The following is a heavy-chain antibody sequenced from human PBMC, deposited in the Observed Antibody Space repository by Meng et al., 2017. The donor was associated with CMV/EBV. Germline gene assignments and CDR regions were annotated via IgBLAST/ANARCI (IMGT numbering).Heavy chain of an antibody. J-gene: IGHJ4*02. CDR1: GFTFSSYW. CDR3: ARGGGDYSGYDWEADY. Sequence: GGSLRLSCAASGFTFSSYWMHWVRQAPGKGLVWVSRINSYGSSTSYADSVKGRFTISRDNAKNTLYLQMNRLRAEDTAVYYCARGGGDYSGYDWEADYWGQGALVTVSS. D-gene: IGHD5-12*01. V-gene: IGHV3-74*01. CDR2: INSYGSST.